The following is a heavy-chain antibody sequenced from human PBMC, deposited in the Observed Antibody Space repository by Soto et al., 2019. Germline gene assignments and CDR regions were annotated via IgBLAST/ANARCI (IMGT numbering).Heavy chain of an antibody. CDR3: AKDRLASAGVARFDP. CDR2: ISGSGVNT. Sequence: GGSLRLSCAASGFTFSSYGMSWVRQTPGLGLEWVSTISGSGVNTYYADAVKGRFPISRDNSGNMLFLQMDSLRADDTAVYYCAKDRLASAGVARFDPWGQGTLVTVSS. J-gene: IGHJ5*02. CDR1: GFTFSSYG. V-gene: IGHV3-23*01. D-gene: IGHD3-3*01.